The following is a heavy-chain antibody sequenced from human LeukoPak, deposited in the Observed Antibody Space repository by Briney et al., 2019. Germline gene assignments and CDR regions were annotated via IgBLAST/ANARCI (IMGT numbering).Heavy chain of an antibody. CDR1: GGSFSGYY. CDR2: INHSGST. CDR3: ARIGVVTGSLGS. Sequence: SETLSLTCAVYGGSFSGYYWSWIRQPPGKGLEWIGEINHSGSTNYNPSLKSQVTISVDTSKNQFSLKLSSVTAADTAVYYCARIGVVTGSLGSWGQGTLVTVSS. V-gene: IGHV4-34*01. J-gene: IGHJ4*02. D-gene: IGHD3-22*01.